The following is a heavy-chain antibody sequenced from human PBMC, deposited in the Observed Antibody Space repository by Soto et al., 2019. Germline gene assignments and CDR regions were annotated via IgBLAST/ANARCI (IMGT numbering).Heavy chain of an antibody. Sequence: QPGGSLRLSCAASGFTFSSYSMNWVRQAPGKGLEWVSYISSSSSTIYYADSVKGRFTISRDNAKNSLYLQMNSLRAEDTAVYYCARGTLSEWLVTDFDYWGQGTLVTVSS. D-gene: IGHD6-19*01. CDR1: GFTFSSYS. CDR3: ARGTLSEWLVTDFDY. J-gene: IGHJ4*02. V-gene: IGHV3-48*01. CDR2: ISSSSSTI.